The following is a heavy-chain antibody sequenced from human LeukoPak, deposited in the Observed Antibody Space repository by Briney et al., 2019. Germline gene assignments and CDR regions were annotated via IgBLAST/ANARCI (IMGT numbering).Heavy chain of an antibody. D-gene: IGHD6-13*01. CDR3: ARGVAAVGGGETYYFDY. Sequence: GASVKVSCKASGGTFSSYAISWVRQAPGQGLVWMGRIIPILDIANYAPKFQGRVTITADKSTSTAYMELTSLRSDDTAVYYCARGVAAVGGGETYYFDYWGQGTLVTVSS. V-gene: IGHV1-69*04. CDR2: IIPILDIA. J-gene: IGHJ4*02. CDR1: GGTFSSYA.